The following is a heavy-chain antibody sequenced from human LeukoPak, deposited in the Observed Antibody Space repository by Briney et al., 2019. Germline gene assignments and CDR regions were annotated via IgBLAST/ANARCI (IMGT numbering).Heavy chain of an antibody. D-gene: IGHD5-12*01. CDR3: ARFPGWSGYDYLYYHYYMDV. CDR2: VYDSGKYLNPSLKSRGP. CDR1: GDSISSRPYY. V-gene: IGHV4-39*07. Sequence: SETLSLTCTVSGDSISSRPYYWGWIRQPPGKGLEWIGSVYDSGKYLNPSLKSRGPYHNPSINSRVTISLDSSNNQFSMGLASVTAADTAVYYCARFPGWSGYDYLYYHYYMDVWGTGTTVTVSS. J-gene: IGHJ6*03.